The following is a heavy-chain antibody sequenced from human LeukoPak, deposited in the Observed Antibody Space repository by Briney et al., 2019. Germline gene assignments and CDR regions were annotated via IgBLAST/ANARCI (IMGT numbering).Heavy chain of an antibody. V-gene: IGHV3-7*01. CDR2: IKQDGGET. CDR1: GFPFSHYW. J-gene: IGHJ3*02. D-gene: IGHD4-23*01. Sequence: GGSLRLSCAASGFPFSHYWMTWVRQAPGKGLEWVANIKQDGGETYYADSVKGRFTLSRDNAKNSLYLQMNSLRAEDTAVYYCTGDLSPTVGTGKDAFDIWGQGTMVTVSS. CDR3: TGDLSPTVGTGKDAFDI.